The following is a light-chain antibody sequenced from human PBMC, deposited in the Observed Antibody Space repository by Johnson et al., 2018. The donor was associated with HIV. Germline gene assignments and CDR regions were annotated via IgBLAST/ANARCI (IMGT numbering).Light chain of an antibody. V-gene: IGLV1-51*02. CDR3: GTWDNSLSAGV. CDR2: ENN. Sequence: QAVLTQPPSVSAAPGQKVTVSCSGTTSNIENNYVSWYQHFPGAAPKLLIYENNKRPSGIPDRFSGSKSGTSATLGITGLQTGDEADYYCGTWDNSLSAGVFGSGTKVTVL. J-gene: IGLJ1*01. CDR1: TSNIENNY.